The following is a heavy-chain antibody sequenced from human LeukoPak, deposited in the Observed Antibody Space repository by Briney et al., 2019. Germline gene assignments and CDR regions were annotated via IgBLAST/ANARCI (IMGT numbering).Heavy chain of an antibody. CDR3: ASSPTNAYYYDSRGDFDY. CDR1: GGSFSGYY. J-gene: IGHJ4*02. CDR2: INHSGST. V-gene: IGHV4-34*01. D-gene: IGHD3-22*01. Sequence: PSETLSLTCAVYGGSFSGYYWSWIRQPPGKGLEWIGEINHSGSTNYNPSLKSRVTISVDTSKNQFSLKLSSVTAADTAVYYCASSPTNAYYYDSRGDFDYWGQGTLVTVSS.